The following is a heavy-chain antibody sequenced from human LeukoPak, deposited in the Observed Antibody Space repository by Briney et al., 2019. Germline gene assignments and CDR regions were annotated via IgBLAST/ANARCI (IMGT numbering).Heavy chain of an antibody. CDR2: INHSGST. V-gene: IGHV4-34*01. D-gene: IGHD1-26*01. CDR1: GGSFSGYY. Sequence: SETLSLTCAVYGGSFSGYYWSWIRQPPGKGLEWIGAINHSGSTNYNPSLKSRVTISVDTSKNQFSLKLSSVTAADTAVYYCARVVGATRDSWIDYWGQGTLVTVSS. J-gene: IGHJ4*02. CDR3: ARVVGATRDSWIDY.